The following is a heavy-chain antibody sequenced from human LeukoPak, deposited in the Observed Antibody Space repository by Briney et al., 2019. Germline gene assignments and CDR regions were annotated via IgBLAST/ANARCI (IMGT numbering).Heavy chain of an antibody. D-gene: IGHD5-24*01. CDR3: ARGGKRWLQLVGFGY. V-gene: IGHV4-34*01. J-gene: IGHJ4*02. CDR1: GGSFSGCY. CDR2: INHSGST. Sequence: SETLSLTCAVYGGSFSGCYWSWIRQPPGKGLEWIGEINHSGSTNYNPSLKSRVTISVDTSKNQFSLKLSSVTAADTAVYYCARGGKRWLQLVGFGYWGQGTLATVSS.